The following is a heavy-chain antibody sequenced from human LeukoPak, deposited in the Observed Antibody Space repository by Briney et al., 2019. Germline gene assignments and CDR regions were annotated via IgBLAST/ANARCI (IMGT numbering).Heavy chain of an antibody. J-gene: IGHJ5*02. CDR3: ARVHGGNSGWFDP. V-gene: IGHV4-4*02. Sequence: SETLSLTCAVSGGSISSSNWWSWVRQPPGKGLEWIGEIYHSGSTNYNPSLKSRITISVDTSKNQFSLKLISVTAADTAVYYCARVHGGNSGWFDPWGQGTLVTVSS. D-gene: IGHD4-23*01. CDR2: IYHSGST. CDR1: GGSISSSNW.